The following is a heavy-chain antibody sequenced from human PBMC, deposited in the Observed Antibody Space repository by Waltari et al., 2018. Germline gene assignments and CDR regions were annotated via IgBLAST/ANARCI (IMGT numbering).Heavy chain of an antibody. J-gene: IGHJ6*03. V-gene: IGHV3-21*01. CDR2: ISSSSSYK. D-gene: IGHD6-13*01. Sequence: EVQLVESGGGLVKPGGSLRLSCAASGFTFSSYSMNWVRQAPGKGLEWVSSISSSSSYKYYADSVKGRFTISRDNAKNSLYLQMNSLRAEDTAVYYCARDRAAALHYYYYYMDVWGKGTTVTVSS. CDR3: ARDRAAALHYYYYYMDV. CDR1: GFTFSSYS.